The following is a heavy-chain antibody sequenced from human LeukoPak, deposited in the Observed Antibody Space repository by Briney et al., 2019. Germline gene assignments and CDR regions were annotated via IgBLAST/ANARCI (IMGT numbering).Heavy chain of an antibody. D-gene: IGHD4-17*01. V-gene: IGHV3-21*01. CDR2: ISSSSYI. Sequence: GGSLRLSCAASGFTFSSYSMNWVRQAPGKGLEWVSFISSSSYIYYADSVKGRFTISRDNAKNSLYLQMNSLRAEDTAVYYCARGGYGDYGMDVWGQGTTVTVSS. CDR3: ARGGYGDYGMDV. J-gene: IGHJ6*02. CDR1: GFTFSSYS.